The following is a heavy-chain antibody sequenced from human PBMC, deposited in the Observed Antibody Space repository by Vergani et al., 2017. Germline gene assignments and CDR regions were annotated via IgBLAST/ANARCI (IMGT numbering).Heavy chain of an antibody. CDR1: GYTFTSYD. D-gene: IGHD3-22*01. CDR2: MNPNSGNT. V-gene: IGHV1-8*03. Sequence: QVQLVQSGAEVKKPGASVKVSCKASGYTFTSYDINWVRQATGQGLEWMGWMNPNSGNTGYAQKFQGRVTITRNTSISTAYMELSRLRSEDTAVYYCARGSYDSSGYYSNYYYGMDVWGQGTTVTVSS. J-gene: IGHJ6*02. CDR3: ARGSYDSSGYYSNYYYGMDV.